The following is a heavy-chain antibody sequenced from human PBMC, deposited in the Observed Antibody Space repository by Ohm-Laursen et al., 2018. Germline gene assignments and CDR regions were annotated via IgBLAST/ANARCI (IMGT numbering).Heavy chain of an antibody. V-gene: IGHV3-48*04. D-gene: IGHD5-12*01. J-gene: IGHJ6*02. Sequence: SLRLSCAAPGFTFSSYSMNWVRQAPEKGLEWVSYIGSGYTPHYADSVKGRFTISRDNAKNSLYLQMTSLTAEDTAVYYCAREGGYDSPGNYYGMDVWGQGTTVTVSS. CDR1: GFTFSSYS. CDR2: IGSGYTP. CDR3: AREGGYDSPGNYYGMDV.